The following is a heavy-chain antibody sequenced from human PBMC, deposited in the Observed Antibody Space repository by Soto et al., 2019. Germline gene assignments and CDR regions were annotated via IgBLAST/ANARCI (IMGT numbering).Heavy chain of an antibody. D-gene: IGHD4-4*01. J-gene: IGHJ6*02. CDR2: IGDHGSDE. CDR3: ARPRGCNYSNNNAYYGMEL. CDR1: GFTFSSYG. V-gene: IGHV3-33*01. Sequence: QVRLVESGGRVVQPGRSQRLSCLASGFTFSSYGMHWVRQAPGKGLEWVAHIGDHGSDEQYADSVKGRFTISRDNSKNSLHLHMNDPRVEDTALYYCARPRGCNYSNNNAYYGMELWDQGTAVTVSS.